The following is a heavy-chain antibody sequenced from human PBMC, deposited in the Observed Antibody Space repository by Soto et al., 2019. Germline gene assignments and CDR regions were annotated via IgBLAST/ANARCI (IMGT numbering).Heavy chain of an antibody. CDR2: IYYSGST. J-gene: IGHJ4*02. CDR1: GGSISSGGYY. CDR3: ARDKSNYAGFDY. Sequence: SETLSLTCTVSGGSISSGGYYWSWIRQHPGKGLEWIGYIYYSGSTYYNPSLKSRVTISVDTSKNQFSLKLSSVTAADTAVYYCARDKSNYAGFDYWGQGTLVTVSS. D-gene: IGHD4-4*01. V-gene: IGHV4-31*03.